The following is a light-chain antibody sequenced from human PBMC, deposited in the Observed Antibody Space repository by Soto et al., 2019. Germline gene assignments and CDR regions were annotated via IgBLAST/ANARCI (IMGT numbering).Light chain of an antibody. Sequence: EIVMTQSPATLSVSPGERATLACRASQTLYNNLAWYQQKLGQAPRLLIYGASVRATDIPARFSGSGSGTEFTLTISGLQSEDFAIYYCQQYSDWPRSFGGGNKVAIK. V-gene: IGKV3-15*01. CDR3: QQYSDWPRS. J-gene: IGKJ4*01. CDR2: GAS. CDR1: QTLYNN.